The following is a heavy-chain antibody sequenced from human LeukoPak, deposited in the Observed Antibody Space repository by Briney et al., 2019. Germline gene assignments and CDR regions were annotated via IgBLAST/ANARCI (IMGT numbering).Heavy chain of an antibody. D-gene: IGHD6-6*01. V-gene: IGHV3-23*01. CDR2: ISGSGVNT. CDR3: AKEIVPPSGYYFDY. CDR1: GFTFSNSA. Sequence: GSLMLSCAASGFTFSNSAMSWVRQAPGKRLEWVSSISGSGVNTYYADSVKGRFTIFGDNSKNTLYLQMNSLRVEDTAVYYCAKEIVPPSGYYFDYWGQGTLVTVSS. J-gene: IGHJ4*02.